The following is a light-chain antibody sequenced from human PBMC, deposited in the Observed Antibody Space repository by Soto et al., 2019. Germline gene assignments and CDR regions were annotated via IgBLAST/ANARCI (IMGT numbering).Light chain of an antibody. CDR2: KVS. V-gene: IGKV2-30*01. CDR3: MQGTHWPRT. J-gene: IGKJ1*01. Sequence: EVVMTQSPLSLPVTLGQPASISCRSSQSLVYRDGNTYLNWFQQRPGQSPRRLIYKVSNRDSGVPDRFSGSGSGTDFTLKISRVEAEDVGVYYCMQGTHWPRTFGQGTKVEIK. CDR1: QSLVYRDGNTY.